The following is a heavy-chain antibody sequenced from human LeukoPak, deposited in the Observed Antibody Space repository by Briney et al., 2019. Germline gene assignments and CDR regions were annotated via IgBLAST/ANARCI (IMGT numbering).Heavy chain of an antibody. CDR2: MNSNSGNT. J-gene: IGHJ5*02. Sequence: ASVKVSCKASGGTFTSYDINWVRQATGQGLEWMGWMNSNSGNTGYAQKLQGRVTITRNTSISTAYMELSSLRSEDTAVYYCERGANPDVPDNWFDPWGQGTLVTVSS. CDR3: ERGANPDVPDNWFDP. CDR1: GGTFTSYD. V-gene: IGHV1-8*03. D-gene: IGHD5-24*01.